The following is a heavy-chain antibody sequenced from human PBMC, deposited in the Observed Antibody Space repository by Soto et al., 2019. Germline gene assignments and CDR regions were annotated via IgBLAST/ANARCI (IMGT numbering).Heavy chain of an antibody. Sequence: SETLSLTCTVSGGSVSSGSYYWSWIRQPPGKGLEWIGYIYYSGSTNYNPSLKSRVTISVDTSKNQFSLKLSSVTAADTAVYYCARAAVVVVAATFENNWFDPWGQGTLVAVSS. CDR2: IYYSGST. CDR1: GGSVSSGSYY. V-gene: IGHV4-61*01. J-gene: IGHJ5*02. CDR3: ARAAVVVVAATFENNWFDP. D-gene: IGHD2-15*01.